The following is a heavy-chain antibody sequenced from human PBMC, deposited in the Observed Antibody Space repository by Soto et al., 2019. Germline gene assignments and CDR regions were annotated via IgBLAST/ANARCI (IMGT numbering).Heavy chain of an antibody. D-gene: IGHD5-18*01. CDR3: ARVTGYSYGYGPYYYYGMDV. V-gene: IGHV3-7*05. Sequence: GGSLRLSCAASGFTFSSYWMSWVRQAPGEGLEWVANIKQDGSEKYYVDSVKGRFTISRDNAKNSLYLQMNSLRAEDTAVYYCARVTGYSYGYGPYYYYGMDVWGQGTTVTVSS. CDR1: GFTFSSYW. J-gene: IGHJ6*02. CDR2: IKQDGSEK.